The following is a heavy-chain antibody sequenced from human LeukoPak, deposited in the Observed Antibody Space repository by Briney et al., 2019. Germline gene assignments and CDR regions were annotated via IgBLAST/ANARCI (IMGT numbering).Heavy chain of an antibody. CDR3: ARRFGY. J-gene: IGHJ4*02. V-gene: IGHV3-48*03. CDR1: GFTFETYD. CDR2: TSSSGSTI. Sequence: GGSLRLSCAASGFTFETYDMNWVRQGPGKGLEWVSYTSSSGSTIYNADSVKGRFTISRDNAKNSLYLQMNSLRAEDTAVYYCARRFGYWGQGTLVTVSS.